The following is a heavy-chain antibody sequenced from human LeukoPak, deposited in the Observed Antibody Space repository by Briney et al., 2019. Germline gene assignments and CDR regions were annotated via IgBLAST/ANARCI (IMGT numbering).Heavy chain of an antibody. CDR1: GFTVSSNY. D-gene: IGHD3-10*02. CDR3: ARMFGNSRSY. V-gene: IGHV3-69-1*01. Sequence: GGSLRLSCAASGFTVSSNYMSWVRQAPGKGLECVSSITSSNNIYYADSVKGRFTISRDNAQNSLYLQMNSLRAEDTAVYYCARMFGNSRSYWGQGTLVTVSS. J-gene: IGHJ4*02. CDR2: ITSSNNI.